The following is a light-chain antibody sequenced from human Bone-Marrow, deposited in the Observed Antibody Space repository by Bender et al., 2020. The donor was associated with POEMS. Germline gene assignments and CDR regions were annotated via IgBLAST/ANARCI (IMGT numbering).Light chain of an antibody. CDR3: CSYAGSSVVV. V-gene: IGLV1-44*01. J-gene: IGLJ2*01. CDR2: TNS. CDR1: TSNIGNNP. Sequence: QSVLKQPPSASGAPGQRVTISCSGSTSNIGNNPVNWYQHLPGTAPTLLMYTNSRRPSGVPDRFSGSKSGNTASLTISGLQAEDEADYYCCSYAGSSVVVFGGGTKLTVL.